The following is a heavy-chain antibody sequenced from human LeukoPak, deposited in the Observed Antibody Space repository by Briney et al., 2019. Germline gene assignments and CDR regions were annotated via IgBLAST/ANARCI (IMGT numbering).Heavy chain of an antibody. Sequence: PGGSLRLSCAASGFTFSTYTMTWVRQAPGKGLEWVSYISTGSDTIYYADSVKGRFTISRDNSKNTLYLQMNSLRAEDTAVYYCARGSSSFDYWGQGTLVTVSS. CDR1: GFTFSTYT. CDR3: ARGSSSFDY. CDR2: ISTGSDTI. J-gene: IGHJ4*02. D-gene: IGHD6-6*01. V-gene: IGHV3-48*01.